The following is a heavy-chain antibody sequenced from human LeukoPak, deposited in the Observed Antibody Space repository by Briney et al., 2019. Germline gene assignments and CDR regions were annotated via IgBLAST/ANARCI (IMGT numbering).Heavy chain of an antibody. Sequence: GPSVKFSCKASGGPFSSYAISWVRQAPGQGLEWMGGIIPIFGTANYAQKFQGRVTITADESTSTAYMELSRLRSEDTAVYYWARGGYCSGGSCGVIYYYMDVWGKGTTVTVSS. CDR2: IIPIFGTA. CDR1: GGPFSSYA. D-gene: IGHD2-15*01. V-gene: IGHV1-69*01. CDR3: ARGGYCSGGSCGVIYYYMDV. J-gene: IGHJ6*03.